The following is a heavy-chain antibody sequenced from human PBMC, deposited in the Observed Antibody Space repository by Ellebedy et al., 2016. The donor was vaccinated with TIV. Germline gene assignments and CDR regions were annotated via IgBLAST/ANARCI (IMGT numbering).Heavy chain of an antibody. CDR2: ISSSSSTI. Sequence: PGGSLRLSCAASGFTFSSYSMNWVRQAPGKGLEWASYISSSSSTIYYADSVKGRFTISRDNAKNSLYLQMNSLRDEDTAVYYCARDYYDSSGYWWGDYWGQGTLVTVSS. CDR3: ARDYYDSSGYWWGDY. D-gene: IGHD3-22*01. J-gene: IGHJ4*02. CDR1: GFTFSSYS. V-gene: IGHV3-48*02.